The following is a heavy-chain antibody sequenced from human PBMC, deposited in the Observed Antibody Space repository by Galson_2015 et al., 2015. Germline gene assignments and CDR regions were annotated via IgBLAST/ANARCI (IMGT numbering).Heavy chain of an antibody. D-gene: IGHD4-17*01. J-gene: IGHJ6*03. CDR2: ISGSGLDWISSISGRGGAT. V-gene: IGHV3-23*01. CDR3: VVSPTVTTSGNRLQYMDV. Sequence: SLRLSCAASGFTFSRSAMTWVRQAAGKGLEWVSSISGSGLDWISSISGRGGATYYADSVKGWFTISRDNSKNTLYLQMSSLRAEDTAVYYCVVSPTVTTSGNRLQYMDVWGKGTTVTVSS. CDR1: GFTFSRSA.